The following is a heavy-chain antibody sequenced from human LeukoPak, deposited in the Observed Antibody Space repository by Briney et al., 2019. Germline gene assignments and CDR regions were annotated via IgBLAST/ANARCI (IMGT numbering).Heavy chain of an antibody. V-gene: IGHV3-48*01. Sequence: GGSLRLSCAVSGFTFSTYSMNWVRQAPGKGLEWVSYISSSSSTIYYADSVKGRFTISRDNSRNTLYLQMSSLRAEDTAVYYCARDRGSNDPIDYWGQGTLVTVSS. CDR3: ARDRGSNDPIDY. D-gene: IGHD2-15*01. J-gene: IGHJ4*02. CDR2: ISSSSSTI. CDR1: GFTFSTYS.